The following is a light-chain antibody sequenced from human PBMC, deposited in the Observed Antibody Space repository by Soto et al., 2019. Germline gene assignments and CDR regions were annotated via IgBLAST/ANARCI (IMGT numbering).Light chain of an antibody. CDR3: QQYGNSPIT. CDR1: QRLVHSDGIAY. CDR2: GTS. V-gene: IGKV3-20*01. J-gene: IGKJ5*01. Sequence: VMTQSPLSLPVTRGQPGSISCRYNQRLVHSDGIAYLGWYQQKPGQAPRLLIYGTSSRATGIPDRFSGSGSGTDFTLTISRLEPEDFAVYYCQQYGNSPITFGQGTRLEIK.